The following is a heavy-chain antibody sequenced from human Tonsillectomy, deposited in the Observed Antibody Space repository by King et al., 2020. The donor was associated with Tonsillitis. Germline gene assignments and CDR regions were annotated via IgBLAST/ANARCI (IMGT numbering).Heavy chain of an antibody. CDR1: EFTFSSYN. Sequence: VQLVESGGGLVQPGGSLRLSCAASEFTFSSYNMNWVRQAPGKGREWVSYISSSSSTIYYADSVKGRFTISRDNAKNSLYLQMNSLRDEDTAVYYCARDYYDSSGYWKGGYWGQGTLVTVSS. CDR3: ARDYYDSSGYWKGGY. J-gene: IGHJ4*02. D-gene: IGHD3-22*01. CDR2: ISSSSSTI. V-gene: IGHV3-48*02.